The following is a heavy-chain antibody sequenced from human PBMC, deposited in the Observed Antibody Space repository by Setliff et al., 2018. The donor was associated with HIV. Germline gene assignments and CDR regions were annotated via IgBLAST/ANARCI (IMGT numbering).Heavy chain of an antibody. CDR2: IYCSGST. CDR1: GGSISSYY. Sequence: PSETLSLTCSVSGGSISSYYWSWIRQPPGKGLEWIGYIYCSGSTNYNPSLKSRVTVSVDTSKNQFSLKLSSVTAADTAVYYCARVVGATNHYYYYMDVWGKGTTVTVSS. CDR3: ARVVGATNHYYYYMDV. V-gene: IGHV4-59*01. D-gene: IGHD1-26*01. J-gene: IGHJ6*03.